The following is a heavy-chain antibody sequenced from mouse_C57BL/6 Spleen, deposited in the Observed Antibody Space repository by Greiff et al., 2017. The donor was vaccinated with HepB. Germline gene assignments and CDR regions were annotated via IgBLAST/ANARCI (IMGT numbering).Heavy chain of an antibody. J-gene: IGHJ4*01. CDR3: ARDGGYYGNYEAMDY. CDR1: GFTFSDYY. V-gene: IGHV5-16*01. Sequence: EVKLMESEGGLVQPGSSMKLSCTASGFTFSDYYMAWVRQVPEKGLEWVANINYDGSSTYYLDSLKSRFIISRDNAKNILYLQMSSLKSEDTATYYCARDGGYYGNYEAMDYWGQGTSVTVSS. CDR2: INYDGSST. D-gene: IGHD2-1*01.